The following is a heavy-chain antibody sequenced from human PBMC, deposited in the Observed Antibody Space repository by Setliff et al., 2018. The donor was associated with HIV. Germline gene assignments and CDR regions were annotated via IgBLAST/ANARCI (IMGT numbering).Heavy chain of an antibody. CDR2: IYHSGST. D-gene: IGHD2-15*01. CDR3: ARHSCGTTACYGPDM. V-gene: IGHV4-4*02. J-gene: IGHJ3*02. Sequence: SETLSLTCAVSGGSISSRNWWSWVRQPPGKGLEWIGEIYHSGSTNYNPSLKSRVTISVDTSKNQFSLKLSSVTASDTAVYYCARHSCGTTACYGPDMWGPGTMVTVSS. CDR1: GGSISSRNW.